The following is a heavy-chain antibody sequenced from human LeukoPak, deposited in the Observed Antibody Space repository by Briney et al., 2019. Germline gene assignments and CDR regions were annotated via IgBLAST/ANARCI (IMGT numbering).Heavy chain of an antibody. Sequence: SETLSLTCAVSGGSISSGGYSWSWIRQPPGKGLEWIGYIYHSGSTYYNPSLKSRVTISVDRSKNQFSLKLSSVTAANTAVYYCARAPSPPYYYDSSGYYYSRGYYGMDVWGQGTTVTVSS. J-gene: IGHJ6*02. V-gene: IGHV4-30-2*01. D-gene: IGHD3-22*01. CDR2: IYHSGST. CDR3: ARAPSPPYYYDSSGYYYSRGYYGMDV. CDR1: GGSISSGGYS.